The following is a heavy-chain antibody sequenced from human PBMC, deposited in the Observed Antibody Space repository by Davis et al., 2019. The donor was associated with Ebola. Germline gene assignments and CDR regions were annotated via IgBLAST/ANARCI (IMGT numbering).Heavy chain of an antibody. CDR2: IYYSGST. V-gene: IGHV4-59*01. J-gene: IGHJ3*02. D-gene: IGHD2-15*01. CDR1: RCSISSYH. Sequence: MPSETLSLTFSVSRCSISSYHWSWIRQLPGKGLEWIWYIYYSGSTNYTPSLKSRVTISVDTSKNQFSLKLSSVTAADTAVYYCARVLGAFDIWGQGTMVTVSS. CDR3: ARVLGAFDI.